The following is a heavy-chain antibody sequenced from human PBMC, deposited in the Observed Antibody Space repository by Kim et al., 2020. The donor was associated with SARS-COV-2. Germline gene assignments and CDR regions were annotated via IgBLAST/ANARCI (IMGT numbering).Heavy chain of an antibody. J-gene: IGHJ4*02. Sequence: RYSPSFQGQVTISADKSISTAYLQWSSLKASDTAMYYCARRLGVADFDYWGQGTLVTVSS. V-gene: IGHV5-51*01. CDR3: ARRLGVADFDY. D-gene: IGHD2-8*02.